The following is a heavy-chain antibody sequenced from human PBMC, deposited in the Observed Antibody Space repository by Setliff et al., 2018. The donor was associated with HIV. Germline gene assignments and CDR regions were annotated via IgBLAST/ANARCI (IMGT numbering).Heavy chain of an antibody. CDR2: INHTGNT. CDR3: ARGKGGLVGPAEFDY. CDR1: GGSFSGYH. Sequence: SETLSLTCAVYGGSFSGYHWNWIRQFPGKGLEWNGEINHTGNTQYNPSLKSRVTMSEETSKNQFSLKLKSVNAADTAIYFCARGKGGLVGPAEFDYWGPGTLVTVSS. V-gene: IGHV4-34*01. D-gene: IGHD1-26*01. J-gene: IGHJ4*02.